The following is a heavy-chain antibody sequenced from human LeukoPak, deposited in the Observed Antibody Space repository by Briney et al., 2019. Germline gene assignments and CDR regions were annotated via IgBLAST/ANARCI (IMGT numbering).Heavy chain of an antibody. CDR2: INHSGST. J-gene: IGHJ4*02. Sequence: SETLSLTCAVYGGSFSGYYWCWIRRPPGKGLEWIGEINHSGSTNYNPSLKSRVTISVDTSKNQFSLKLSSVTAADTAVYYCARGNLGSYYWSPKFDYWGQGTLVTVSS. V-gene: IGHV4-34*01. D-gene: IGHD1-26*01. CDR3: ARGNLGSYYWSPKFDY. CDR1: GGSFSGYY.